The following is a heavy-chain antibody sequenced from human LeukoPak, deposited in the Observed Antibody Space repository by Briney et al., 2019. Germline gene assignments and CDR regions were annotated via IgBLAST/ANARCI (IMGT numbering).Heavy chain of an antibody. CDR3: ARHTWYFTMTNIYYFDY. J-gene: IGHJ4*02. CDR2: IYYSGST. Sequence: SETLSLTCTVSGGSISSSSYYWGWIRQPPGKGLEWIGSIYYSGSTYYNPSLKSRVTMSVDTSKNQFSLKLSSVTAADTAVYYCARHTWYFTMTNIYYFDYWGQGTLVTVSS. V-gene: IGHV4-39*01. CDR1: GGSISSSSYY. D-gene: IGHD3-22*01.